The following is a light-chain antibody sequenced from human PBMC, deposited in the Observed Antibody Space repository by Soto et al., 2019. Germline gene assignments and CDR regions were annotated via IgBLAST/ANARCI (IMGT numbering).Light chain of an antibody. CDR2: GAS. J-gene: IGKJ1*01. CDR3: QHYNDWPLT. V-gene: IGKV3-15*01. Sequence: MTQSPGTLSVSPGETATLSCRATQSLSSNLGWYQQKPGQAPRLLIFGASTRATGIPARFSGSGSGTEFSLTISSLQSEDFAVYFCQHYNDWPLTFGQGTKVEIK. CDR1: QSLSSN.